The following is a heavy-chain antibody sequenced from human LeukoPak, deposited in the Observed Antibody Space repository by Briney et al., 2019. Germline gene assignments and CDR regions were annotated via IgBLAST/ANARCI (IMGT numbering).Heavy chain of an antibody. CDR3: ARDLDVVGFRSYYYGMDV. J-gene: IGHJ6*02. V-gene: IGHV1-46*01. CDR2: IDPSGGST. CDR1: GYTFTSYY. Sequence: ASVKVSCKASGYTFTSYYMHWVRQAPGQGLEWMGIIDPSGGSTSYAQKFQGRVTMTRDTSTSTVYMELSSLRSEDTAVYYCARDLDVVGFRSYYYGMDVWGQGTTVTVSS. D-gene: IGHD2-2*01.